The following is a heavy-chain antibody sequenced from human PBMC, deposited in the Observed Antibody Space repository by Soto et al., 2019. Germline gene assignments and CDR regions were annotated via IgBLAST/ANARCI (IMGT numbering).Heavy chain of an antibody. CDR1: GYSFTSYW. J-gene: IGHJ6*02. CDR2: IDPSDSYT. D-gene: IGHD3-22*01. CDR3: AGMYYDSSGQYGMDV. Sequence: GESLKISCKVSGYSFTSYWISWVRQMPGKGLEWMGRIDPSDSYTNYSPSFQGHVTISADKSISTAYLQWSSLKASDTAMYYCAGMYYDSSGQYGMDVWGQGTTVTVSS. V-gene: IGHV5-10-1*01.